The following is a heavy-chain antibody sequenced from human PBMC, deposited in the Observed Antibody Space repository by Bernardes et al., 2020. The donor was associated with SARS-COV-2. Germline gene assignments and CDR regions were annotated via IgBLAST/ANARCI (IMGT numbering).Heavy chain of an antibody. D-gene: IGHD2-21*02. J-gene: IGHJ6*02. V-gene: IGHV4-39*01. CDR3: AGSSCGIDCYIGWLRSWDYGMDV. CDR2: IYSSGSS. Sequence: SETLSLTCTVSGASISSTNYYWGWIRQPPGKGLEWIGSIYSSGSSYYNPSLQSRVRVSVDTSNNQFSLRLSFVTAADTAVYYCAGSSCGIDCYIGWLRSWDYGMDVWCQGTTVTVSS. CDR1: GASISSTNYY.